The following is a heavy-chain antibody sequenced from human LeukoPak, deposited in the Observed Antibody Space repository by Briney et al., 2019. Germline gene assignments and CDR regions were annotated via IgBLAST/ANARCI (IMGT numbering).Heavy chain of an antibody. J-gene: IGHJ3*02. D-gene: IGHD3-3*01. CDR1: GGSISSSSYY. Sequence: SETLSLTCTVSGGSISSSSYYWGWIRQPPGKGLEWIGSIYYSGSTYYNPSLKSRVTISVDTSKNQFSLKLSSVTAADTAVYYCARGTIFGCAFDIWGQGTMVTVSS. V-gene: IGHV4-39*07. CDR3: ARGTIFGCAFDI. CDR2: IYYSGST.